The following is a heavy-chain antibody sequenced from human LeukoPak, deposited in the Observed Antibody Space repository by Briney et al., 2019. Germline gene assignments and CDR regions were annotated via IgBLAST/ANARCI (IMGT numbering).Heavy chain of an antibody. D-gene: IGHD2-15*01. V-gene: IGHV3-30*03. J-gene: IGHJ4*02. Sequence: GGSLRLSCAASGFTFSSYGMHWVRQAPGKGLEWVAVISYDGSNKYYADSVKGRFTISRDNSKNTLYLQMNSLRAEDTAVYYCASSELLGYCSGGSCYDHHSPPKIWGQGTLVTVSS. CDR1: GFTFSSYG. CDR3: ASSELLGYCSGGSCYDHHSPPKI. CDR2: ISYDGSNK.